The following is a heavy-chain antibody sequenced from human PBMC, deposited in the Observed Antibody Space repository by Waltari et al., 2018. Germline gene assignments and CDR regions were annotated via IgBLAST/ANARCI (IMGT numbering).Heavy chain of an antibody. Sequence: EVQLVESGGGLVQPGGSLRLSCAASGFTFSSYSMNWVRQAPGKGLEWVSYISSSSSTIYYADSVKGRFTISRDNAKNSLYLQMNSLRAEDTAVYYCARGHYDFWSEFDYWGQGTLVTVSS. CDR3: ARGHYDFWSEFDY. CDR2: ISSSSSTI. V-gene: IGHV3-48*04. J-gene: IGHJ4*02. D-gene: IGHD3-3*01. CDR1: GFTFSSYS.